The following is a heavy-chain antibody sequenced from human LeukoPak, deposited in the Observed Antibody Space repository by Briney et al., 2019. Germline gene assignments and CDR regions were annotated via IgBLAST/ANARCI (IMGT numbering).Heavy chain of an antibody. V-gene: IGHV3-48*03. CDR3: ARESFTFGGVIAPDFDY. CDR2: ISSSGSTI. D-gene: IGHD3-16*02. J-gene: IGHJ4*02. Sequence: RGSLGLSCAASGFTFSSYEMNWVRQAPGKGLEWASYISSSGSTIYYADSVKGRFTISRDNAKNSLYLQMNSLRAEDTGVYYCARESFTFGGVIAPDFDYWGQGNLVTVSS. CDR1: GFTFSSYE.